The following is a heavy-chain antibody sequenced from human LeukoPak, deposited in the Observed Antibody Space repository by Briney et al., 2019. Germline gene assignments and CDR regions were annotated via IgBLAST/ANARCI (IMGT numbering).Heavy chain of an antibody. V-gene: IGHV3-30-3*01. CDR2: ISYDGSNK. J-gene: IGHJ3*02. CDR3: ARDSSMYSSGLDAFDI. CDR1: GFTFSSYA. Sequence: GRSLRLSCAASGFTFSSYAMHWVRQAPGKGLEWVAVISYDGSNKYYADSVKGRFTIPRDNSKNTLYLQMSSLRAEDTAVYYCARDSSMYSSGLDAFDIWGQGTMVTVSS. D-gene: IGHD6-19*01.